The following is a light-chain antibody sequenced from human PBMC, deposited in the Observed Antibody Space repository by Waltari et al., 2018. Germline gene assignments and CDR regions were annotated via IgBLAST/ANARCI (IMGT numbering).Light chain of an antibody. CDR1: QGNRND. V-gene: IGKV1-6*01. CDR3: LQDNNYPYT. CDR2: AAS. J-gene: IGKJ2*01. Sequence: AIHMTPSPSSLSASVGDRVTITCRASQGNRNDLGWYQQKPGKAPKLLIYAASSLQGGVPSRFSGSGSGTDFTLTISSLQPEDFATYYCLQDNNYPYTFGQGTKLEIK.